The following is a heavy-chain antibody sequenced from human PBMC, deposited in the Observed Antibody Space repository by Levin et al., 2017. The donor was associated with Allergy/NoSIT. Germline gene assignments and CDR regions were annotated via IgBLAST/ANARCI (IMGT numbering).Heavy chain of an antibody. V-gene: IGHV4-39*01. D-gene: IGHD3-10*01. CDR1: GGSISSSSYY. Sequence: SQTLSLTCTVSGGSISSSSYYWGWIRQPPGKGLEWIGSIYYSGSTYYNPSLKSRVTISVDTSKNQFSLKLSSVTAADTAVYYCARRVTMVRGVIITNCFDYWGQGTLVTVSS. J-gene: IGHJ4*02. CDR2: IYYSGST. CDR3: ARRVTMVRGVIITNCFDY.